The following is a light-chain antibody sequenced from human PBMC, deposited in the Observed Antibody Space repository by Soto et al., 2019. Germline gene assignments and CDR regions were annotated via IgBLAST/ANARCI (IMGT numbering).Light chain of an antibody. CDR1: QDISNY. Sequence: TQSPSSLSASVGDRVTITCQASQDISNYLNWYQQKPGKAPKLLIYDASNLETGVPSRFSGSGSGTDFTFTISSLQPEDIATYYCQQYDNLPTFGQGTRLEIK. J-gene: IGKJ5*01. CDR3: QQYDNLPT. CDR2: DAS. V-gene: IGKV1-33*01.